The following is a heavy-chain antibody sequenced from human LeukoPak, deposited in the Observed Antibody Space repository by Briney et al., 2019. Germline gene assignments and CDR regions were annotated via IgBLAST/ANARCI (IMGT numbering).Heavy chain of an antibody. D-gene: IGHD2-21*02. J-gene: IGHJ3*02. CDR3: ARCTGGDCGGAFDI. Sequence: ASVKVSCKTSGHTFTSYDINWLRQATGQGLEWMGWMNPNTGNADSAQKFQGRVTMTRNISISTAYMELSSLRFEDTAVYYCARCTGGDCGGAFDIWGQGPMVTVSS. V-gene: IGHV1-8*01. CDR2: MNPNTGNA. CDR1: GHTFTSYD.